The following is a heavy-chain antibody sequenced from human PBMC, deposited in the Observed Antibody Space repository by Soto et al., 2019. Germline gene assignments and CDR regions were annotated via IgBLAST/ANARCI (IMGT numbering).Heavy chain of an antibody. D-gene: IGHD4-4*01. CDR1: GGSISSGGYS. CDR2: IYHSGST. Sequence: SETLSLTCAVSGGSISSGGYSWSWIRQPPGKGLEWIGYIYHSGSTYYNPSLKSRVTISVDRSKNQFSLKLSSVTAADTAVYYCATYANYNHYWGKGTLVTVSS. CDR3: ATYANYNHY. J-gene: IGHJ4*02. V-gene: IGHV4-30-2*02.